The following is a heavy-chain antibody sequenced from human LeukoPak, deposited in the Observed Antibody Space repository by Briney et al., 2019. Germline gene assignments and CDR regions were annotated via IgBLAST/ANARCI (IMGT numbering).Heavy chain of an antibody. CDR2: INHSGST. J-gene: IGHJ4*02. V-gene: IGHV4-34*01. D-gene: IGHD1-14*01. Sequence: SETLSLTCAVSGGSFSGYYWSWIRQPPGKGLEWIGEINHSGSTNYNPSLKSRVTISVNTSKNHFSLKLSSVTAEDTAVYYCAKPHSPFPDQDAAYYFDYGGRETRATVPS. CDR1: GGSFSGYY. CDR3: AKPHSPFPDQDAAYYFDY.